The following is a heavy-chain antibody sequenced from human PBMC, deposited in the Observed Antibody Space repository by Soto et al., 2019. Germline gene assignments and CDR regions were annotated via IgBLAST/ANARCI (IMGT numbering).Heavy chain of an antibody. Sequence: PGGALRVSCAASGFSFSIYSMNWVRQAPGKGLEWVAFISFDGSKKYYADSVKGRFTISRDNSKNTVYLQMNNLRPGDAAVYHCANLLNVAAAGTPHYYGVDVWGQGTTVTVS. CDR1: GFSFSIYS. CDR3: ANLLNVAAAGTPHYYGVDV. V-gene: IGHV3-30-3*01. J-gene: IGHJ6*02. CDR2: ISFDGSKK. D-gene: IGHD6-13*01.